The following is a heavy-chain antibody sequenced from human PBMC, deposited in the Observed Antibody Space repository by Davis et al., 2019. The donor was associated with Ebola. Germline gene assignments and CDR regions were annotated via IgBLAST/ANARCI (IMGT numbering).Heavy chain of an antibody. CDR3: ARAEDDYGEYPDALDI. CDR2: IYNVYTM. J-gene: IGHJ3*02. V-gene: IGHV3-53*01. CDR1: GFSVSDNY. D-gene: IGHD4-17*01. Sequence: PGGSLRLSCEASGFSVSDNYMNWVRQAPGKGLEWVSVIYNVYTMYYADSVKGRFTISRDSSMNTVYLQMSSLRAEDTAVYYCARAEDDYGEYPDALDIWGQGTAVTVSS.